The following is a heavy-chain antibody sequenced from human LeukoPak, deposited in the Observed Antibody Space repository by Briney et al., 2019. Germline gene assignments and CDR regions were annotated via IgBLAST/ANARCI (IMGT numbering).Heavy chain of an antibody. J-gene: IGHJ6*03. CDR1: GFTFSSYG. Sequence: PGGSLRLSCAASGFTFSSYGMSWVRQAPGKGLEWVSAISGSGGSTYYADSVKGRFTISRDNSKNSLYLQMNSLRAEDTAVYYCASNPNYYYYYMDVWGKGTTVTVSS. D-gene: IGHD1-14*01. CDR2: ISGSGGST. V-gene: IGHV3-23*01. CDR3: ASNPNYYYYYMDV.